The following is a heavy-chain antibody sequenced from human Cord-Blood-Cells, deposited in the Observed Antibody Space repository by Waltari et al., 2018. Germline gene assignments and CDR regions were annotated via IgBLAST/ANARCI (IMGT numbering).Heavy chain of an antibody. D-gene: IGHD3-10*01. CDR2: IYSGGST. J-gene: IGHJ4*02. CDR3: ASSSKGFGELLLYYFDY. V-gene: IGHV3-66*01. CDR1: GFTVSSNY. Sequence: EVQLVESGGGLVQPGGSLRLSCAASGFTVSSNYMSWVRQAPGKGLEWVSVIYSGGSTYYADSVKGRFTISRDNSKNTLYLQRNSLRAEDTAVYYCASSSKGFGELLLYYFDYWGQGTLVTVSS.